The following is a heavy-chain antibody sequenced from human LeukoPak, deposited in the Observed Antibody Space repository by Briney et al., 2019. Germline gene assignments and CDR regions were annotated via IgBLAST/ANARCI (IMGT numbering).Heavy chain of an antibody. D-gene: IGHD6-19*01. CDR1: GDSVSSKNGA. V-gene: IGHV6-1*01. J-gene: IGHJ4*02. CDR3: ARDLGTTGWHTFDY. CDR2: TYYRSKWYN. Sequence: SQTLSLTCAVSGDSVSSKNGAWNWIRQSPLRGLEWLGRTYYRSKWYNDYAESMEGRMTISQDTSKSQYSLHLNSVTPDDTAVYYCARDLGTTGWHTFDYWGQGTLVTVSS.